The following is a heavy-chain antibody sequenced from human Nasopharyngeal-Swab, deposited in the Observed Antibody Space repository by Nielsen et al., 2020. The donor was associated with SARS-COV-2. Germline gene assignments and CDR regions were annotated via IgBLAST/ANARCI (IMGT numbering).Heavy chain of an antibody. J-gene: IGHJ4*02. CDR3: AVQLWLRGGFDY. V-gene: IGHV4-39*01. CDR2: IYYSGST. D-gene: IGHD5-18*01. Sequence: SQTLSLTCTVSGGSIISSSYYWGWIRQPPGKGLEWIGSIYYSGSTYYNPSLKSRVTISVDTSKNQFSMKLSSVTAADTAVYYCAVQLWLRGGFDYWGQGTLVTVSS. CDR1: GGSIISSSYY.